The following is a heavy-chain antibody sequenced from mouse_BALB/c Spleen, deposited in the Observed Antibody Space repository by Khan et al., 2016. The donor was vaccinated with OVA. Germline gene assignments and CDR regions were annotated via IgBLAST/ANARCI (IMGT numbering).Heavy chain of an antibody. CDR3: ARGGASYYGDDWGSLDY. CDR2: INTHSGVP. Sequence: QIQLVQSGPELKKPGETVRISCKASGYTFTTAGMQWVQKMPGKGLEWIGWINTHSGVPKYAEDFKGRFAFSLETSANTANLQITNLKNEDTATYYCARGGASYYGDDWGSLDYWGQGTSVTVSA. J-gene: IGHJ4*01. D-gene: IGHD2-9*01. V-gene: IGHV9-4*02. CDR1: GYTFTTAG.